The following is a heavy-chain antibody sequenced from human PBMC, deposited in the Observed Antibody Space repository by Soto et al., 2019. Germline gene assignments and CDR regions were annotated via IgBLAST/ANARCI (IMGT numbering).Heavy chain of an antibody. Sequence: QVQLVQSGDEVRKPGSSVKVSCKASGYIFVNYGIAWVRQAPGQGLEWMGWISPYSGNTHYASKVQGRPPMTNDTTTSAAYMDLGSLTADDTAVYYCAMVDNYVTPPPQDVWGQGTTVTVSS. CDR3: AMVDNYVTPPPQDV. D-gene: IGHD3-16*01. V-gene: IGHV1-18*01. J-gene: IGHJ6*02. CDR1: GYIFVNYG. CDR2: ISPYSGNT.